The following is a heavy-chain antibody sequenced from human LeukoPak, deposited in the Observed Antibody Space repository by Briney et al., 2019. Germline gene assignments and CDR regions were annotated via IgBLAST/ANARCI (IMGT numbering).Heavy chain of an antibody. CDR3: TKEVRWLQGNYSMDV. CDR1: GGSISSYY. J-gene: IGHJ6*03. D-gene: IGHD5-24*01. V-gene: IGHV4-4*07. Sequence: SETLSLTCTVSGGSISSYYWSWLRQPAGKGLEWIGRIYTSGSTNYNPSLKSRVTMSVDTSKNQFSLKLSSVTAADTAVYYSTKEVRWLQGNYSMDVWGKGTTVTVSS. CDR2: IYTSGST.